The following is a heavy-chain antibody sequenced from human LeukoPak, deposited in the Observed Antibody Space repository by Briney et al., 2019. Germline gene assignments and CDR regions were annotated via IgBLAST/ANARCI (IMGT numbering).Heavy chain of an antibody. CDR1: GGSISSYY. J-gene: IGHJ4*02. Sequence: SETLSLTCTVSGGSISSYYWSWIRQPPGKGLEWIGEINHSGSTNYNPSLKSRVAISVGTSKNQFSLKLSSVTAADTAVYYCARGEWSDYWGQGTLVTVSS. CDR3: ARGEWSDY. CDR2: INHSGST. D-gene: IGHD2-8*01. V-gene: IGHV4-34*01.